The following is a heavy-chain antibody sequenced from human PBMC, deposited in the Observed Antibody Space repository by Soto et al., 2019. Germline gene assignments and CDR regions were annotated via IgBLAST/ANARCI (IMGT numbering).Heavy chain of an antibody. V-gene: IGHV4-31*03. CDR2: IYYSGST. D-gene: IGHD1-26*01. Sequence: SETLSLACTVSGGSISSGGYYWSWIRQHPGKGLEWIGYIYYSGSTYYNPSLKSRVTISVDTSKNQFSLKLSSVTAADTAVYYCARVDTSMGATCVSYWGQGTLVTVSS. CDR1: GGSISSGGYY. J-gene: IGHJ4*02. CDR3: ARVDTSMGATCVSY.